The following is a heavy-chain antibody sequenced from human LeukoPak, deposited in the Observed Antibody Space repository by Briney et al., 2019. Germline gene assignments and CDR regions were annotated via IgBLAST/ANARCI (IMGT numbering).Heavy chain of an antibody. Sequence: SVKVSCKASGGTFSSYAISWVRQAPGQGLEWMGGVIPMFGTANYAQKFQGRVTITADESTSTAYMELSSLRSEDTAVYYCARGLEGYYYYYYMDVWGKGTTVTVSS. V-gene: IGHV1-69*13. CDR1: GGTFSSYA. CDR2: VIPMFGTA. D-gene: IGHD3/OR15-3a*01. J-gene: IGHJ6*03. CDR3: ARGLEGYYYYYYMDV.